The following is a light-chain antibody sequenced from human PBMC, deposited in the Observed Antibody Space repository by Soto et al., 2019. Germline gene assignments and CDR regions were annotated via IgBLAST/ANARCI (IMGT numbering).Light chain of an antibody. CDR1: QTISTW. CDR3: QHYNSYSEA. J-gene: IGKJ1*01. V-gene: IGKV1-5*01. CDR2: DAS. Sequence: GGSVSITCRASQTISTWMAWYQQKPGKAPKLLVYDASTLQSGVASRFSGSGSGTEFTLIISGLQPDDSATYYCQHYNSYSEAFGQGTKVDI.